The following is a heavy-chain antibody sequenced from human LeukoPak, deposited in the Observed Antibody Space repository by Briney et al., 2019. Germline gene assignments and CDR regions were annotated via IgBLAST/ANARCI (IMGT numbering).Heavy chain of an antibody. J-gene: IGHJ3*02. CDR2: IYYSGST. D-gene: IGHD6-19*01. CDR3: ARISSGAGLVAFDI. V-gene: IGHV4-59*01. Sequence: KPSETLSLTCTVSGGSISSYYWSWLRQPPGKGLEWIGYIYYSGSTNYNPSLKSRVTISVDTSKNQFSLKLSSVTAADTAVCYCARISSGAGLVAFDIWGQGTMVTVSS. CDR1: GGSISSYY.